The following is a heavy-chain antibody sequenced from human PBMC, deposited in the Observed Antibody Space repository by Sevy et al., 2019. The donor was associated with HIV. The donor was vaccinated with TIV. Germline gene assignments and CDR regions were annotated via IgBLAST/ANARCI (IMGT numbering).Heavy chain of an antibody. CDR3: ARHAHITMIVT. D-gene: IGHD3-22*01. J-gene: IGHJ5*02. CDR1: GGSISSSSYD. CDR2: IYYSGST. V-gene: IGHV4-39*01. Sequence: SETLSLTCSVSGGSISSSSYDWGWIRQPPGKGLEWIGSIYYSGSTYYNPSLKSRVTISVDTSKNQFSLKLSSVTAADTAVYYCARHAHITMIVTWGQGTLVTVSS.